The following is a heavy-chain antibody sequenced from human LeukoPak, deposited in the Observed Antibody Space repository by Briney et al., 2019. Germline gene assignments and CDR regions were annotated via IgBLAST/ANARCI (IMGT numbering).Heavy chain of an antibody. CDR1: GFIFLNYD. CDR3: ARDLMRLVDY. J-gene: IGHJ4*02. CDR2: ESKDRSVI. Sequence: GGSLRLSCAASGFIFLNYDVHWVRQTPGKGLEWLAYESKDRSVISYADSVRGRFTVSRDNSKNMVYLQMNSLRTEDTSLYYCARDLMRLVDYWGQGVLVTVSS. V-gene: IGHV3-30*04. D-gene: IGHD6-19*01.